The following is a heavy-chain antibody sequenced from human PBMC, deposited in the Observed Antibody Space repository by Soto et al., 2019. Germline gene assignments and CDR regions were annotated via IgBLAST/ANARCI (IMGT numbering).Heavy chain of an antibody. CDR3: ARHVMGGYSSSWYWDWFDP. J-gene: IGHJ5*02. Sequence: SETLSLTCTVSGGSISSYYWSWIRQPPGKGLEWIGYIYYSGSTNYNPSLKGRVTISVDTSKNQFSLKLSSVTAADTAVYYCARHVMGGYSSSWYWDWFDPWGQGTLVTVSS. D-gene: IGHD6-13*01. V-gene: IGHV4-59*08. CDR1: GGSISSYY. CDR2: IYYSGST.